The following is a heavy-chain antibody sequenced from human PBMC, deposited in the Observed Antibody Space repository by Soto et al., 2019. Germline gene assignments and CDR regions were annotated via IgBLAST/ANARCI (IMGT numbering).Heavy chain of an antibody. D-gene: IGHD4-17*01. CDR2: IYYSGST. V-gene: IGHV4-59*08. CDR3: ARLSSSTIRTATVSFDY. Sequence: LSLTCTVSGGSISSYYWSWIRQPPGKGLEWIGYIYYSGSTNYNPSLKSRVTISVDTSKNQFSLKLSSVTAADTAVYYCARLSSSTIRTATVSFDYWGQGTLVTVSS. CDR1: GGSISSYY. J-gene: IGHJ4*02.